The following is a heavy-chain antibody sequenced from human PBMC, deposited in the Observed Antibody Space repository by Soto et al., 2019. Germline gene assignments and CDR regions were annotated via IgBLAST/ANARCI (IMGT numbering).Heavy chain of an antibody. CDR1: GFTFSNYW. J-gene: IGHJ6*03. CDR3: ARGDCVGGTCYSLAGSFYYYMDV. Sequence: EVQLVESGGGLVQPGGSLRLSCAASGFTFSNYWMYWVRQAPGKGLEWVSRINSDGSVSSYADSVKGRLTISRDNVKNTLYLQMESLRAEDTAVYYCARGDCVGGTCYSLAGSFYYYMDVWGKGTRVTVFS. CDR2: INSDGSVS. D-gene: IGHD2-15*01. V-gene: IGHV3-74*02.